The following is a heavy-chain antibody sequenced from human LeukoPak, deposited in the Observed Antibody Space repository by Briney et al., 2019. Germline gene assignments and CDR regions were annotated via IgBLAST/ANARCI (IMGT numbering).Heavy chain of an antibody. J-gene: IGHJ4*02. D-gene: IGHD3-10*01. V-gene: IGHV4-34*01. CDR2: INHSGST. CDR1: GGSFSGYY. CDR3: ARLPRGSGSYYNY. Sequence: SETLFLTCAVYGGSFSGYYWSWIRQPPGKGLEWIGEINHSGSTNYNPSLKSRVTISVDTSKNQFSLKLSSVTAADTAVYYCARLPRGSGSYYNYWGQGTLVTVSS.